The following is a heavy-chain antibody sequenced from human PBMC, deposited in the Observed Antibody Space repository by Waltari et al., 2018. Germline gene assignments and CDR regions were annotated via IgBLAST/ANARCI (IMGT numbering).Heavy chain of an antibody. CDR2: VDPEDGET. V-gene: IGHV1-24*01. CDR1: GYTLTELS. D-gene: IGHD1-26*01. J-gene: IGHJ3*02. Sequence: QVQLVQSGAEVKKPGASVKVSCKVSGYTLTELSMHWVRQAPGKGLEWMGGVDPEDGETIYAQKFKGRVTMTEDTSTDTDYMELSSLRSEDTAVYYCAKARLSGSYWHDAFDIWGQGTMVTVSS. CDR3: AKARLSGSYWHDAFDI.